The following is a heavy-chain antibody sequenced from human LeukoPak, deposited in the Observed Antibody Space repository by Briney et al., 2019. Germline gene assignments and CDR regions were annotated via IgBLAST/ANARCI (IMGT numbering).Heavy chain of an antibody. CDR1: GYTFTSYG. CDR2: ISAYSGNT. J-gene: IGHJ5*02. V-gene: IGHV1-18*01. CDR3: ARGALPAAIYDWFDP. D-gene: IGHD2-2*01. Sequence: ASVKVSCKASGYTFTSYGMIWVRQAPGQGLEWMGWISAYSGNTNYAQKLQGRVTMTTDTSTSTAYMELRSLRSDDTAVYYCARGALPAAIYDWFDPWGQGTLVTVSS.